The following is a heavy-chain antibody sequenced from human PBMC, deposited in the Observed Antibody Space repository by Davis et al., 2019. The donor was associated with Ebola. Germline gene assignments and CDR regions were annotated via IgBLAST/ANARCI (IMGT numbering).Heavy chain of an antibody. CDR2: IKQDGSEK. V-gene: IGHV3-7*03. CDR1: GFTFSDYY. J-gene: IGHJ4*02. CDR3: AKRSASGTYYFDS. Sequence: GESLKISCAASGFTFSDYYMSWIRQAPGKGLEWVANIKQDGSEKYYVDSVKGRFTISRDNAKNSLYLQMNSLRAEDTAVYSCAKRSASGTYYFDSWGQGTLVTVSS. D-gene: IGHD1-26*01.